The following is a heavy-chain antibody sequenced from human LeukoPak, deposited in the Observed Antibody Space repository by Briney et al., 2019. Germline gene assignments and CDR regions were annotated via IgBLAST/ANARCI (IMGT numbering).Heavy chain of an antibody. D-gene: IGHD2-2*01. V-gene: IGHV4-39*02. CDR2: IYYSGNT. CDR3: ARDCSSTSCLDI. Sequence: PSETLSLTCTVSGVSISSCNSYWGRIPQPPGQGLEGIGSIYYSGNTYYNASLKSHVSISIDTSKNQFSLRLTSVTAADTTVYYCARDCSSTSCLDIWGQGTMVTVSS. J-gene: IGHJ3*02. CDR1: GVSISSCNSY.